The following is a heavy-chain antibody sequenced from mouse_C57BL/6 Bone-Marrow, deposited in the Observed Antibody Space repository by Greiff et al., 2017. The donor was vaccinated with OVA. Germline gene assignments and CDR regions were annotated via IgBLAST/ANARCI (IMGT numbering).Heavy chain of an antibody. CDR3: ARSGDFDY. D-gene: IGHD2-13*01. Sequence: VQLQQPGAGLVKPGASVKLSCKASGYTFTSYWMHWVKQRPGRGLEWIGRIDPNSGGTKYNEKFKSKATLTVDKPSSTAYMQRSSLTSEDSAVYDCARSGDFDYWGQGTTLTVSS. V-gene: IGHV1-72*01. J-gene: IGHJ2*01. CDR1: GYTFTSYW. CDR2: IDPNSGGT.